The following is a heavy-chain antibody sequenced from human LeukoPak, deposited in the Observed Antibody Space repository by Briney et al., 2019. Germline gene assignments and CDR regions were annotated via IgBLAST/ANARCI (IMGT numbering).Heavy chain of an antibody. Sequence: PSETLSITCAVYGGSFSGYYWSWIRQPPGKGLEWIGEINHSGSTNYNPSLKSRVTISVDTSKNQFSLKLSSVTAADTAVYYCAGDSSGYDAFDIWGQGTMVTVSS. D-gene: IGHD3-22*01. CDR3: AGDSSGYDAFDI. CDR2: INHSGST. J-gene: IGHJ3*02. V-gene: IGHV4-34*01. CDR1: GGSFSGYY.